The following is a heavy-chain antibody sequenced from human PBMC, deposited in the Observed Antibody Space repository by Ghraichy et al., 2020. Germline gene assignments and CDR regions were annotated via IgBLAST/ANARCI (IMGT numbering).Heavy chain of an antibody. J-gene: IGHJ4*02. CDR3: VKGASYFGSGSSFNEPLDY. D-gene: IGHD3-10*01. CDR2: IEFNGDRT. V-gene: IGHV3-64D*06. Sequence: GGSLRLSCSASGFTFNSYAMHWVRQAPAKGLEYVSAIEFNGDRTYYADSVKGRFTISRDNSKNTLYLQMRSLSAEDTAVYYCVKGASYFGSGSSFNEPLDYWGRGTLVTVSS. CDR1: GFTFNSYA.